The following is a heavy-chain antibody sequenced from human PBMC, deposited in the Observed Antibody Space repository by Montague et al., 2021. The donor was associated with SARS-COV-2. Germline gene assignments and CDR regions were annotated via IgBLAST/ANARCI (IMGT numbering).Heavy chain of an antibody. CDR3: ASFISGYYYDSSGYYS. V-gene: IGHV4-34*01. CDR1: GGSFSGYY. Sequence: SETLSLTCAVYGGSFSGYYWSWIRQPPGKGLEWIGEINHSGSTNYNPSLKSRVTISVDTSKNQFSQKLSSVTAADTAVYYCASFISGYYYDSSGYYSWGQGTLVTVSS. D-gene: IGHD3-22*01. J-gene: IGHJ4*02. CDR2: INHSGST.